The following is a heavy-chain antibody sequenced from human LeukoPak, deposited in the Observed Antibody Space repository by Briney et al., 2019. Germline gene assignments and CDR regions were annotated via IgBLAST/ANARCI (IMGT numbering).Heavy chain of an antibody. D-gene: IGHD4-17*01. CDR1: GGSISSSY. CDR2: INHSGST. CDR3: ARGMTTVTSDY. J-gene: IGHJ4*02. Sequence: SETLSLTCTVSGGSISSSYWSWIRQPPGKGLEWIGEINHSGSTNYNPSLKSRVTISVDTSRNQFSLKLSSVTAADTAVYYCARGMTTVTSDYWGQGTLVTVSS. V-gene: IGHV4-34*01.